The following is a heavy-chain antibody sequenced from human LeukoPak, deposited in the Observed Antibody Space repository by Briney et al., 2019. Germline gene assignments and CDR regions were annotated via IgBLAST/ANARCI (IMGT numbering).Heavy chain of an antibody. CDR3: AKVAKYYYGPETYYFFEQ. D-gene: IGHD3-10*01. J-gene: IGHJ4*02. Sequence: GGSLRLSCAASGFIFSDYYMTWIRQAPGKGLEWVSYISRSGTAVYYADSVQGRFTMSRDNAKNSLYLQMNSLRVEDTAVYYCAKVAKYYYGPETYYFFEQWGQGTPVTASS. CDR2: ISRSGTAV. V-gene: IGHV3-11*04. CDR1: GFIFSDYY.